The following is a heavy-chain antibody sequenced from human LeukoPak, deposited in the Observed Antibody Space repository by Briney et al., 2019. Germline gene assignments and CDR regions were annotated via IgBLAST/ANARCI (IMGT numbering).Heavy chain of an antibody. CDR1: GGTFSSNA. D-gene: IGHD3-3*01. Sequence: SVKVSCKASGGTFSSNAVSWVRQAPGQGLEWVGRIIPLLRTAEYAQKFQDRVTITADKSTSTAYMELSSLRSEDTAVYYCARGKGFVGHFDFWGQGTLVTVSS. CDR2: IIPLLRTA. V-gene: IGHV1-69*04. CDR3: ARGKGFVGHFDF. J-gene: IGHJ4*02.